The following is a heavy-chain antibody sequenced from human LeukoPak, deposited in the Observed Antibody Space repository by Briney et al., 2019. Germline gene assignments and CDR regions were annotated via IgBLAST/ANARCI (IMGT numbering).Heavy chain of an antibody. J-gene: IGHJ4*02. Sequence: GGSLRLSCAVSGFAFGSEAMSWVRQSPARGLEWVASISPGGGTTYYADYVKGRFTISRDNSNNSLFVQMNSLRVEDTAVYFCAKSRSGSANWALRIFDNWGQGTLATVSS. CDR1: GFAFGSEA. CDR3: AKSRSGSANWALRIFDN. V-gene: IGHV3-23*01. D-gene: IGHD1-1*01. CDR2: ISPGGGTT.